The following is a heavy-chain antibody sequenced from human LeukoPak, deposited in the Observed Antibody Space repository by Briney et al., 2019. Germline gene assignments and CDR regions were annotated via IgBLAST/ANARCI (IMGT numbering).Heavy chain of an antibody. D-gene: IGHD2-2*02. CDR1: GFTFSSYW. CDR2: INSDGSST. V-gene: IGHV3-74*01. J-gene: IGHJ5*02. Sequence: PGGSLRLSCAASGFTFSSYWMHWVRQAPGKGLVWVSRINSDGSSTSYADSVKGRFTIPRDNAKNTLYLQTNSLRAEDTAVYYCARALHCSSTSCYIPNWFDPWGQGTLVTVSS. CDR3: ARALHCSSTSCYIPNWFDP.